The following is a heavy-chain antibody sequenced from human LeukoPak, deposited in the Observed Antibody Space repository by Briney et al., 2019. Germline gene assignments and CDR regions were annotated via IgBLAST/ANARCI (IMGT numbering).Heavy chain of an antibody. V-gene: IGHV3-30*03. J-gene: IGHJ1*01. CDR1: GFTFSSYS. CDR3: ARDSDSSGSQYFQH. D-gene: IGHD3-22*01. Sequence: PGRSLRLSCAASGFTFSSYSIHWVRQAPGKGLEWVAVISYDGSNKYYADSVKGRFTISRDNAKNSLYLQMNSLRAEDTALYYCARDSDSSGSQYFQHWGQGTLVTVSS. CDR2: ISYDGSNK.